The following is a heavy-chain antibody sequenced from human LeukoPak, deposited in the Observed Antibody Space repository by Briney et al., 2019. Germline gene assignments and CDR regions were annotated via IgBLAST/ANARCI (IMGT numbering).Heavy chain of an antibody. CDR2: ISSSGRNI. D-gene: IGHD5-18*01. CDR1: GFTFSNYE. J-gene: IGHJ4*02. V-gene: IGHV3-48*03. Sequence: QPGGSLRLSCAASGFTFSNYELNWVRQAPGKGPEWVSYISSSGRNIYYADSVKGRFTISRDNAKNSLYLQMNSLRAEDTAVYYCARDLVQLWSKDYWGQGTLVTVSS. CDR3: ARDLVQLWSKDY.